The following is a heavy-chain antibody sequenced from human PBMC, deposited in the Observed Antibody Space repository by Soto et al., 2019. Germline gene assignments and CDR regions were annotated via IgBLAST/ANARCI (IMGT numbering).Heavy chain of an antibody. Sequence: PSETLSLTCTVSGGSINSYYWTWIRQPPGKGLEWIGYIYYSGTTNYNPSLKSRLTMSVDTSKNQFSLKLSSVTAADTAVYYCARNEGYSYGQFPFDYWGQGKLVTVSS. V-gene: IGHV4-59*08. CDR1: GGSINSYY. J-gene: IGHJ4*02. CDR2: IYYSGTT. D-gene: IGHD5-18*01. CDR3: ARNEGYSYGQFPFDY.